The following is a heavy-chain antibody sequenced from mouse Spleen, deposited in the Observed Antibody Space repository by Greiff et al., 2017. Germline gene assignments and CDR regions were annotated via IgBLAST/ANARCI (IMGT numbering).Heavy chain of an antibody. D-gene: IGHD4-1*01. V-gene: IGHV3-2*02. J-gene: IGHJ1*01. CDR3: ARSWEYWYFDV. CDR1: GYSITSDYA. Sequence: EVKLVESGPGLVKPSQSLSLTCTVTGYSITSDYAWNWIRQFPGNKLEWMGYISYSGSTSYNPSLKSRISITRDTSKNQFFLQLNSVTTEDTATYYCARSWEYWYFDVWGAGTTVTVSS. CDR2: ISYSGST.